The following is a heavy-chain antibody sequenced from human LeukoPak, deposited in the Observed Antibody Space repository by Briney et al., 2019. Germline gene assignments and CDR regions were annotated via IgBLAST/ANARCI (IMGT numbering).Heavy chain of an antibody. D-gene: IGHD2-21*02. CDR3: ARDGIMGVTPYWYFDL. V-gene: IGHV7-4-1*02. CDR1: GYTFASYA. J-gene: IGHJ2*01. CDR2: INTNTGNP. Sequence: ASVAVSCKASGYTFASYAMNWVRQAPGQGLEWMGWINTNTGNPTYAQGFTGRFVFSLDTSVSTAYLQISSLNAEDTAVYYCARDGIMGVTPYWYFDLWGRGTLVTVSS.